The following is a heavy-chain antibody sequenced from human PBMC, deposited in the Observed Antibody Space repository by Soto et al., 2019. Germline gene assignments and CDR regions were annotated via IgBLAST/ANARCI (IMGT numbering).Heavy chain of an antibody. CDR1: GGTFSSYA. J-gene: IGHJ3*02. CDR2: IIPIFGTA. D-gene: IGHD6-19*01. CDR3: ARDLLGQWLVDHDAFDI. V-gene: IGHV1-69*01. Sequence: QVQLVQSGAEVKKPGSSVKVSCKASGGTFSSYAISWVRQAPGQGLEWMGGIIPIFGTANYAQKFQGRVTITADESTGTAVMELSSLRSEDTAVYYCARDLLGQWLVDHDAFDIWGQGTMVTVSS.